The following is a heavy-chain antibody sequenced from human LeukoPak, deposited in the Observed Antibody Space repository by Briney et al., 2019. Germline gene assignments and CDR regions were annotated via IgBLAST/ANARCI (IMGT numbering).Heavy chain of an antibody. V-gene: IGHV3-23*01. CDR2: ISGGGDTT. J-gene: IGHJ4*02. D-gene: IGHD3-22*01. CDR1: GFTFSSYA. CDR3: ATVHGLIDPMAD. Sequence: GGSLRLSCAASGFTFSSYAMSWVRQAPGKGLEWVSTISGGGDTTYYADSVKGRFTTSRDNSNNTLSLHMSSLRAEDTALYYCATVHGLIDPMADWDQGTLVTVSS.